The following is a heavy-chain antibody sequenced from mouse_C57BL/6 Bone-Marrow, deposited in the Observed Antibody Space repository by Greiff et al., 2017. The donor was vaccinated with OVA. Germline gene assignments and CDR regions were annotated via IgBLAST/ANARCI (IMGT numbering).Heavy chain of an antibody. D-gene: IGHD1-1*01. Sequence: QVQLQQPGTELVKPGASVKLSCKASGYTFTSYWMHWVKQRPGPGLEWIGNINPSNGGTNYNEKFKSKAPLTVDKSSSTAYTQLSSLTSEDSAVYYCARWSSNYWYFDVWGTGTTVTVSS. CDR3: ARWSSNYWYFDV. V-gene: IGHV1-53*01. CDR1: GYTFTSYW. J-gene: IGHJ1*03. CDR2: INPSNGGT.